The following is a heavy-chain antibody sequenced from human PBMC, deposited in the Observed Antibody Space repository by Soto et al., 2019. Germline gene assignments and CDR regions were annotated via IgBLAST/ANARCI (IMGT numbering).Heavy chain of an antibody. CDR2: IIPIFGTA. CDR1: GGTFSSYA. J-gene: IGHJ6*02. V-gene: IGHV1-69*06. CDR3: ARGCPKYSSSTLCYYYGMDV. D-gene: IGHD6-6*01. Sequence: RASVKVSCKASGGTFSSYAISWVRQAPGQGLEWMGGIIPIFGTANYAQKFQGRVTITADKSTSTAYMELSSLRSEDTAVYYCARGCPKYSSSTLCYYYGMDVWGQGTTVTVYS.